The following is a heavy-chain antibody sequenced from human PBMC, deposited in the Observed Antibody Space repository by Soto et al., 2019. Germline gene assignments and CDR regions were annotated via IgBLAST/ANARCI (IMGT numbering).Heavy chain of an antibody. D-gene: IGHD7-27*01. CDR3: ARGRFCLTGRCFPNWFDS. CDR1: GDSISNLDYF. J-gene: IGHJ5*01. CDR2: IYKSATT. Sequence: SDTLSLICSVSGDSISNLDYFWAWIRQPPGQALEYIGYIYKSATTYYNPSFESRVAISVDTSKSQFSLNVTSVTAADSAVYFCARGRFCLTGRCFPNWFDSWGQGALVTVSS. V-gene: IGHV4-30-4*02.